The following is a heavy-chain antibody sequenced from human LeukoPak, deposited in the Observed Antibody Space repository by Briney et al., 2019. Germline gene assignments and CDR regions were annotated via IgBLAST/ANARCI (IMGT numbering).Heavy chain of an antibody. D-gene: IGHD3-22*01. Sequence: SETLSLTCTVSGGSISSSSYYWGWIRQLPGKGLEWIGSIYHSGSTYYNPSLKSRVTISVDTSKNQFSLKLSSVTAADTAVYYCARHPNSNSYYYVIFFDYWGQGTLVTVSS. J-gene: IGHJ4*02. CDR1: GGSISSSSYY. V-gene: IGHV4-39*01. CDR3: ARHPNSNSYYYVIFFDY. CDR2: IYHSGST.